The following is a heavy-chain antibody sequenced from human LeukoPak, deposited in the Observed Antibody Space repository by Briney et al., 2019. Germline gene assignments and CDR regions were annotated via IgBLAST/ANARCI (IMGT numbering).Heavy chain of an antibody. CDR2: IYPGGDT. CDR1: GFTVSRYF. J-gene: IGHJ5*01. V-gene: IGHV3-53*01. CDR3: AKDGRYYFGSGSYPFYS. Sequence: GGSLRLSCAASGFTVSRYFMTWVRQAPGKGLEWVSLIYPGGDTYYPDSVRGRFTISRDNSKDTLYLQMNNLRAGDTAMYYCAKDGRYYFGSGSYPFYSWGQGTLVTVSS. D-gene: IGHD3-10*01.